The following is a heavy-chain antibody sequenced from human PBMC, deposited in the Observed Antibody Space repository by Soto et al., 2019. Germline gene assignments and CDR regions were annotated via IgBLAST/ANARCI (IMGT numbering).Heavy chain of an antibody. D-gene: IGHD3-16*02. CDR3: ARGPNSLWGSYPESWFDP. Sequence: QVQLVQSGAEVKKPGASVKVSCKASGYTFTSYDINWVRKATGQGLEGMGWMNPNSGNTGYAQKFQGRVTMTRNTSISTAYMELSSLRSEDTAVYYCARGPNSLWGSYPESWFDPWGQGTLVTVSS. J-gene: IGHJ5*02. CDR1: GYTFTSYD. V-gene: IGHV1-8*01. CDR2: MNPNSGNT.